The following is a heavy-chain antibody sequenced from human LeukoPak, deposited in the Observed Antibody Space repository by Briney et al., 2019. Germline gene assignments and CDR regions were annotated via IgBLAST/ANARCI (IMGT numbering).Heavy chain of an antibody. V-gene: IGHV1-2*02. Sequence: ASVKVSCKASGYTFTTHYMHWVRQAPGQGLEWMGWINPNSGGTNFAQKFQGRVTMTRDTSISTAYMELTRLRSDNTAVYYCARGTSFTLVRGVIGRYWGQGTLVTVSS. D-gene: IGHD3-10*01. CDR3: ARGTSFTLVRGVIGRY. J-gene: IGHJ4*02. CDR1: GYTFTTHY. CDR2: INPNSGGT.